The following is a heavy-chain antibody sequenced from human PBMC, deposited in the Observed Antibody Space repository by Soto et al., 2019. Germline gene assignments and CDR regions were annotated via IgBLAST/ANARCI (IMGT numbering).Heavy chain of an antibody. J-gene: IGHJ6*02. Sequence: PGESLKISCKGSGYSFTSYWIGGVRQMPGKGLEWMGIIYPGDSDTRYSPSFQGQVTISADKSISTAYLQWSSLKASDTAMYYCARLVSSSSYYYYGMDVWGQGTTVTVSS. CDR2: IYPGDSDT. CDR1: GYSFTSYW. CDR3: ARLVSSSSYYYYGMDV. D-gene: IGHD6-6*01. V-gene: IGHV5-51*01.